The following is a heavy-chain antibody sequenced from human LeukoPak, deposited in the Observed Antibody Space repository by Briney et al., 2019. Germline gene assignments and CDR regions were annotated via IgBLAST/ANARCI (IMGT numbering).Heavy chain of an antibody. V-gene: IGHV3-74*01. Sequence: GGSLRLSCAASGFAFSTYWMHWVRQAPGKGLVWVSRINSDGSGTGFADSLNGRFTISRDNAKNILYLQMNSLRAEDTAVYYCVREFYSALWDWGQGTLVTVSS. CDR1: GFAFSTYW. J-gene: IGHJ4*02. CDR2: INSDGSGT. D-gene: IGHD2-21*01. CDR3: VREFYSALWD.